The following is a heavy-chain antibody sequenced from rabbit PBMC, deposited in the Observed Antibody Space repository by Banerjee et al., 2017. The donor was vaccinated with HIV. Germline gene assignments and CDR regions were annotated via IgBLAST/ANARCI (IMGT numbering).Heavy chain of an antibody. CDR3: VRETETYAGYAGYTYYFDL. Sequence: QQQLVESGGGLVKPEGSLTLTCTASGFSFSSSYYMCWVRQAPGKGLEWIACIYAGSSGSTYYASWVNGRFTISSHNAQNTLYLQLNSLTAADTATYFCVRETETYAGYAGYTYYFDLWGPGTLVTVS. D-gene: IGHD7-1*01. CDR1: GFSFSSSYY. V-gene: IGHV1S45*01. CDR2: IYAGSSGST. J-gene: IGHJ4*01.